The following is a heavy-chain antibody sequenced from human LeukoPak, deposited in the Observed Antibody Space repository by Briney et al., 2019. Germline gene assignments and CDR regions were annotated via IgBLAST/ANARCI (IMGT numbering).Heavy chain of an antibody. CDR2: ISWNSGSI. V-gene: IGHV3-9*01. CDR3: AKDVGIAAAGTSSHFDY. D-gene: IGHD6-13*01. J-gene: IGHJ4*02. Sequence: GGSLRLYCAASGFTFDDYAMHWVRQAPGKGLEWVSGISWNSGSIAYAGSVKGRFTISRDNAKNSLYLQMDSLRAEDTALYYCAKDVGIAAAGTSSHFDYWGQGTLVTVSS. CDR1: GFTFDDYA.